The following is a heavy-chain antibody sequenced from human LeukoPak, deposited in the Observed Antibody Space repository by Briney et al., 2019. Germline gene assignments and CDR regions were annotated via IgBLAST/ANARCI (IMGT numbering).Heavy chain of an antibody. CDR2: ISSSSSYI. D-gene: IGHD3-10*01. Sequence: VGSLRLSCAASGFTFSSYSMNWVRQAPGKGLEWVSSISSSSSYIYYADSVKGRFTISRDNAKNSLYLQTNSLRAEDTAVYYCAREYYYGSGSPLDYWGQGTLATVSS. CDR1: GFTFSSYS. V-gene: IGHV3-21*01. CDR3: AREYYYGSGSPLDY. J-gene: IGHJ4*02.